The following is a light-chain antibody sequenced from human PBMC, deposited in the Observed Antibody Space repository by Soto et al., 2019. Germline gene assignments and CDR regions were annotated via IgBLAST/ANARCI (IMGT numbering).Light chain of an antibody. CDR3: ASYTISSTRV. V-gene: IGLV2-14*01. Sequence: QSALTQPASVSGSPGQSITISCTGSNSDVGAYHYVSWYQQHPGKAPKLIIYEVNNRPSGVSHRFSGSKSGNTASLTISGLQADDEADYYCASYTISSTRVFGGGTKLTVL. CDR2: EVN. CDR1: NSDVGAYHY. J-gene: IGLJ3*02.